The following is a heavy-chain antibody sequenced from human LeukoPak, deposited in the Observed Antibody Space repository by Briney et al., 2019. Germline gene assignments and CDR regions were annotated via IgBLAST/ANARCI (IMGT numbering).Heavy chain of an antibody. CDR1: GYTFTSYA. J-gene: IGHJ6*02. CDR3: ARVMGSSSWYSYYYYGMDV. V-gene: IGHV7-4-1*01. Sequence: ASVKVSCKASGYTFTSYAMNWVRQAPGQGLGWMGWINTNTGNPTYAQGFTGRFVFSLDTSVSTAYLQICSLKAEDTAVYYCARVMGSSSWYSYYYYGMDVWGQGTTVTVSS. CDR2: INTNTGNP. D-gene: IGHD6-13*01.